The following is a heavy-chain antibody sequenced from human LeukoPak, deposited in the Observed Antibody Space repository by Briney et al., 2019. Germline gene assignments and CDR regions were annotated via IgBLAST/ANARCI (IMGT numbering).Heavy chain of an antibody. D-gene: IGHD1-26*01. J-gene: IGHJ3*02. CDR3: ARQETSSYNGAFDI. CDR1: GFTFSSYS. V-gene: IGHV3-21*01. CDR2: ISSSSSFI. Sequence: GGSLRLSCAASGFTFSSYSMNWVRQAPGKGLEWVSSISSSSSFIYYADSVKGRFTISRDNAKNSLYLQMNSLRADDTAVYHCARQETSSYNGAFDIWGQGTMVTVSS.